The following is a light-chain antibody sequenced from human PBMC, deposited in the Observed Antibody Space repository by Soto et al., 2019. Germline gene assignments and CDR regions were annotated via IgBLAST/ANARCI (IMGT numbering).Light chain of an antibody. V-gene: IGKV3-20*01. CDR2: GAS. CDR1: QSVSSSF. J-gene: IGKJ1*01. CDR3: QQYGSSPPWT. Sequence: EIVLTQSPGTLSLSPGERATLSCRASQSVSSSFLAWYQQKPGQAPRLLIYGASIRATGIPDRLSGSGSGTDFTLTISRLETEDFEVYYCQQYGSSPPWTLGPGTKVEIK.